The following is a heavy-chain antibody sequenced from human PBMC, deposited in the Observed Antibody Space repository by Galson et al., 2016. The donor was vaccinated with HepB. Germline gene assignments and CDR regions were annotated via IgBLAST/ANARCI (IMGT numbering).Heavy chain of an antibody. J-gene: IGHJ3*02. CDR3: AKENTPRGSLARGFALDI. CDR2: ISFDGRHP. V-gene: IGHV3-30-3*02. CDR1: GFSFNAYA. D-gene: IGHD1-26*01. Sequence: SLRLSCASFGFSFNAYAMHWVRQTPGGGLEWLAVISFDGRHPHYAESVQGRFTIARDHSKDTLFLQMNSLTGEDTATYYCAKENTPRGSLARGFALDIWGQGTMLTVSS.